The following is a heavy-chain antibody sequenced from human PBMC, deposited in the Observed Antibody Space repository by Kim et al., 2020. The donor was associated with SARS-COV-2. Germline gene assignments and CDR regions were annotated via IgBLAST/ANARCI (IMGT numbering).Heavy chain of an antibody. D-gene: IGHD6-19*01. J-gene: IGHJ5*02. CDR3: VKGAGGWLTWFDP. CDR2: ITNSGGT. V-gene: IGHV3-23*01. CDR1: GFTFNSYA. Sequence: GGSLRLSCAASGFTFNSYAMNWVRQAPEKGLEWVSVITNSGGTYYADSVKGRFTISRDNSKNTVYLQVNSLRVEDSARYYCVKGAGGWLTWFDPWGQGTLVTVSS.